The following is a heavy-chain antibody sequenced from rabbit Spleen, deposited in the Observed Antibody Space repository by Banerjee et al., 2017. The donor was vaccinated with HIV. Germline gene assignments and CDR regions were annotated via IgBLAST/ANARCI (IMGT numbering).Heavy chain of an antibody. CDR2: IYPGSSGTT. D-gene: IGHD8-1*01. CDR3: ARDTGTSFSSYGMDL. CDR1: GFSFSSTYY. J-gene: IGHJ6*01. Sequence: QSLEESGGDLVKPGASLTLTCTASGFSFSSTYYMCWVRQPPGKGLEWIGCIYPGSSGTTYYASWAKGRFTISKTSSTTVTLQMTSLTAADTATYFCARDTGTSFSSYGMDLWGPGTLSPS. V-gene: IGHV1S40*01.